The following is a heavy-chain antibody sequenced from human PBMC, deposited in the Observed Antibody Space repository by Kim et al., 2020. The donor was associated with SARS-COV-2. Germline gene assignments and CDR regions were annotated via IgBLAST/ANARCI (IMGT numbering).Heavy chain of an antibody. D-gene: IGHD5-18*01. Sequence: SVKVSCKASGGTFSSYAISWVRQAPGQGLEWMGGIIPIFGTANYAQKFQGRVTITADESTSTAYMELSSLRSEDTAVYYCARPRGFTVDTAIFDYWGQGTLVTVSS. V-gene: IGHV1-69*13. J-gene: IGHJ4*02. CDR3: ARPRGFTVDTAIFDY. CDR2: IIPIFGTA. CDR1: GGTFSSYA.